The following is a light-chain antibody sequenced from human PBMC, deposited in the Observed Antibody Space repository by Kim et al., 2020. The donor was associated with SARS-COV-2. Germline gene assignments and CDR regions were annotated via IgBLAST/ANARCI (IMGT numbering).Light chain of an antibody. CDR3: QAWDSSTWV. J-gene: IGLJ3*02. CDR1: KLGDKY. V-gene: IGLV3-1*01. CDR2: QDS. Sequence: VSQGQTASITCSGDKLGDKYACWYQKKPGQSPVLVIYQDSKRPSGIPERFSGSNSGNTATLTISGTQAMDEADYYCQAWDSSTWVFGGGTQLTVL.